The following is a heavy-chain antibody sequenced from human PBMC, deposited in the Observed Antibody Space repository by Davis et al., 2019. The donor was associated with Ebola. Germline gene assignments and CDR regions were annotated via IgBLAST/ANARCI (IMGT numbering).Heavy chain of an antibody. Sequence: GESLKISCAASGFTFSSYWMSWVRQAPGKGLEWVSVIYDQSTAYADSVRGRFIISRDKSNNTLYLEMNSLRVDDTAVYYCATTQWLREFDNWGQGTLVTVSS. CDR1: GFTFSSYW. D-gene: IGHD6-19*01. J-gene: IGHJ4*02. V-gene: IGHV3-53*05. CDR3: ATTQWLREFDN. CDR2: IYDQST.